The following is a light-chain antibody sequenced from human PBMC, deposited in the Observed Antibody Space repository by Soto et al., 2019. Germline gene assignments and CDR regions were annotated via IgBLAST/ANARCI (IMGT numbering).Light chain of an antibody. CDR1: SSDVGGYNY. V-gene: IGLV2-14*03. Sequence: HSVLTKPASGNGFPGQSITISCTGTSSDVGGYNYVSWYQHHPGKAPKLMIYDVTYRPSGVSNRFSGSKSGNTASLTISGLQAEDEADYYCTSYTSSSTRVFGTGTKVTVL. CDR3: TSYTSSSTRV. J-gene: IGLJ1*01. CDR2: DVT.